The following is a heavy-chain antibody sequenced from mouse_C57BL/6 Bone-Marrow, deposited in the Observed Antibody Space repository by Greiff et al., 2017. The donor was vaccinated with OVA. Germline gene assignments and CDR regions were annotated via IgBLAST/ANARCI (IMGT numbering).Heavy chain of an antibody. CDR2: SRNKANDYTT. Sequence: EVKLVESGGGLVQSGRSLRLSCATSGFTFSDFYMEWVRQAPGKGLEWIAASRNKANDYTTEYSASVKGRFIVSRDTSQSILYLQMNALRAEDTAIYYCARGGLRRGFDYWGQGTTLTVSS. CDR1: GFTFSDFY. J-gene: IGHJ2*01. D-gene: IGHD2-4*01. CDR3: ARGGLRRGFDY. V-gene: IGHV7-1*01.